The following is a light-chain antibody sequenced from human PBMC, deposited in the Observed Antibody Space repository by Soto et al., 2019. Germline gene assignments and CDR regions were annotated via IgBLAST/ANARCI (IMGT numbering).Light chain of an antibody. V-gene: IGLV2-14*01. Sequence: QAVLTQPASVSGSPGQSITFSCTGTSSDVGGHNYVSWYQQHPGKAPKLIIYEVSKRPSGVSNRLSGSKSGNTASLSISGLQAEDEADYYCDSYTSSPTLVFGTGTKVTVL. J-gene: IGLJ1*01. CDR2: EVS. CDR3: DSYTSSPTLV. CDR1: SSDVGGHNY.